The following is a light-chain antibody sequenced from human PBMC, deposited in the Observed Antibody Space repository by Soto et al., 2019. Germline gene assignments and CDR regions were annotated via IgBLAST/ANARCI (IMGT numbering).Light chain of an antibody. CDR2: WAS. Sequence: DILMTQSPDSLAVSLGERATINCKSSQSVLSSSNNKNYLAWYQKKPGQPPKLLIYWASTRESGVPDRFSGSGSGTDFTLTISRLEPEDFAVYYCQQYGSSGTFGQGTKVDIK. J-gene: IGKJ1*01. CDR1: QSVLSSSNNKNY. CDR3: QQYGSSGT. V-gene: IGKV4-1*01.